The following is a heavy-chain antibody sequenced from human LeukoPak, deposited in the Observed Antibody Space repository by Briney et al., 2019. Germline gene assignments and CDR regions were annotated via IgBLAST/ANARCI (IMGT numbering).Heavy chain of an antibody. J-gene: IGHJ3*02. D-gene: IGHD3-10*01. CDR3: ARDFVVNYGWAAFDI. CDR2: IHYSGST. Sequence: SETLSLTCTVSGGSISSSSYYWGWIRQPRGKGLEWFGSIHYSGSTNYHPSLKSRVTISVDTSKNQFSLKMSSVTAADTAVYYCARDFVVNYGWAAFDIWGQGTMVTVSS. V-gene: IGHV4-39*07. CDR1: GGSISSSSYY.